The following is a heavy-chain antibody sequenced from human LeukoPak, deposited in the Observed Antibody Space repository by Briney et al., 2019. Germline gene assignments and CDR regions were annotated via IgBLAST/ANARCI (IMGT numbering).Heavy chain of an antibody. CDR2: INHSGST. J-gene: IGHJ5*02. Sequence: PSETLSLTCAVYGGSFSGYYWSWLRQPPGKGLEWIGEINHSGSTNYNPSLKSRVTISVDTSKNQFSLKLSSVTAADTAVYYCARPYYDFWSGYQNWFDPWGQGTLVTVSS. CDR1: GGSFSGYY. CDR3: ARPYYDFWSGYQNWFDP. V-gene: IGHV4-34*01. D-gene: IGHD3-3*01.